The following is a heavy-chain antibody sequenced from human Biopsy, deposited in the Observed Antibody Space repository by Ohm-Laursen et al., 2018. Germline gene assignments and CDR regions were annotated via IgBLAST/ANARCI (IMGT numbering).Heavy chain of an antibody. CDR1: GTSIITYS. D-gene: IGHD4-17*01. J-gene: IGHJ4*02. CDR2: IYVSGST. V-gene: IGHV4-4*07. Sequence: SETLSLTCGVSGTSIITYSWSWIRQPAGKGLEWIGRIYVSGSTNYNPSLKSRVTMSLDTSESRFSLELASVTAADTAVYYCARDSPSYADYPLDSWGPGILVTVS. CDR3: ARDSPSYADYPLDS.